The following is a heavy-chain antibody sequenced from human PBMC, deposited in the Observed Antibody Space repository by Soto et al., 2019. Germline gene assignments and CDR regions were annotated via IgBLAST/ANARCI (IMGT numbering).Heavy chain of an antibody. CDR2: IDTYGSAT. Sequence: GGSLRLSCAASGFTFSWYWMHWVRQAPGKGLVWVSRIDTYGSATKYADSVKGRFTISRDNAKNSLYLQMNSLRAEDTAVYYCARHPERIAQIGWFDPWGQGTLVTVSS. CDR1: GFTFSWYW. V-gene: IGHV3-74*03. CDR3: ARHPERIAQIGWFDP. D-gene: IGHD6-13*01. J-gene: IGHJ5*02.